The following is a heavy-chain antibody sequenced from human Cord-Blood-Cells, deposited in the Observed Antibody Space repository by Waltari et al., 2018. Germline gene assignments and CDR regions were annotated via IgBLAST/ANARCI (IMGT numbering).Heavy chain of an antibody. J-gene: IGHJ4*02. CDR2: IYYSGST. Sequence: RQPPGKGLEWIGSIYYSGSTYYNPSLKSRVTISVDTSKNQFSLKLSSVTAADTAVYYCARLGDSSSWPVPFDYWGQGTLVTVSS. D-gene: IGHD6-13*01. V-gene: IGHV4-39*01. CDR3: ARLGDSSSWPVPFDY.